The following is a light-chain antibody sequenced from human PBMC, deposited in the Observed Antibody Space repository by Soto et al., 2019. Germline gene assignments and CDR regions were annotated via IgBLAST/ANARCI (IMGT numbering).Light chain of an antibody. CDR2: DVS. CDR1: SSDVGGYNY. Sequence: QSALAQPASLSGSPGQSITISCTGTSSDVGGYNYVSWYQHHPGKAPKLLIYDVSNRPSGVSNRFSGSKSDNTASLTISGLQPEDEADYYCSSYTTSNTRQIVFGTGTKVTVL. J-gene: IGLJ1*01. V-gene: IGLV2-14*03. CDR3: SSYTTSNTRQIV.